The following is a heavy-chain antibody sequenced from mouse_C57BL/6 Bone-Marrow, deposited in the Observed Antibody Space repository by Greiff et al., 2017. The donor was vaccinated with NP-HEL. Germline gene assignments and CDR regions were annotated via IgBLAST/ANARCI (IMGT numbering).Heavy chain of an antibody. V-gene: IGHV1-55*01. CDR2: IYPGSGST. Sequence: QVQLQQPGAELVKPGASVKMSCKASGYTFTSYWITWVKQRPGQGLEWIGDIYPGSGSTNYNEKFKSKATLTVDTSSSTAYMQLSSLTSEDSAVYYFAMTRRITTVAPYFDYWGQGTTLTVSS. J-gene: IGHJ2*01. D-gene: IGHD1-1*01. CDR1: GYTFTSYW. CDR3: AMTRRITTVAPYFDY.